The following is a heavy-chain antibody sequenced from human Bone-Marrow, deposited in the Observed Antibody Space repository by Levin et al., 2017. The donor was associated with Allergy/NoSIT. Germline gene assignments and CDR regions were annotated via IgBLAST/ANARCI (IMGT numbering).Heavy chain of an antibody. J-gene: IGHJ4*02. D-gene: IGHD1-26*01. V-gene: IGHV4-39*01. Sequence: PSETLSLTCTVSGGSISSSSYYWGWIRQPPGKGLEWIGSIYYSGSTYHNPSLKSRVTISVDTSKNQFSLKLSSVTAADTAVYYCARRGELALDYWGQGTLVTVSS. CDR3: ARRGELALDY. CDR2: IYYSGST. CDR1: GGSISSSSYY.